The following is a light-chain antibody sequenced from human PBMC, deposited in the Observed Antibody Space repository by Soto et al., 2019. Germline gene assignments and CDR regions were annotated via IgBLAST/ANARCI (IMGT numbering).Light chain of an antibody. CDR3: SSYTSSHVV. Sequence: SALTQPASVSGSPGQSITISCTGTSSDVGGYNYVSWYQQHPGKAPKLMIYDVSNRPSGVSNRFSGSKSGNTASLTISGLQAEDEADYYCSSYTSSHVVFGGGTQLTVL. J-gene: IGLJ2*01. CDR1: SSDVGGYNY. CDR2: DVS. V-gene: IGLV2-14*01.